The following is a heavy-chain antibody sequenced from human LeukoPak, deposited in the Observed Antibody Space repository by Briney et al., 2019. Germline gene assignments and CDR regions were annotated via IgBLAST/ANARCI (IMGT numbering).Heavy chain of an antibody. CDR2: ISSSGSTI. CDR1: GFTFSDYY. CDR3: ARDRNYYDSSGYLSMGGY. V-gene: IGHV3-11*01. D-gene: IGHD3-22*01. J-gene: IGHJ4*02. Sequence: GGSLRLSCAVSGFTFSDYYMSWIRQAAGRGLEWVSYISSSGSTIYYADSVKGRLTISRDNAKNSLYLQMNSLRAEDTAVYYCARDRNYYDSSGYLSMGGYWGQGTLVTVSS.